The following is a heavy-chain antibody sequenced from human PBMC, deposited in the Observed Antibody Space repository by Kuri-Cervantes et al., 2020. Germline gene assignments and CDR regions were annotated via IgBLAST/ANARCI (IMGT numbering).Heavy chain of an antibody. J-gene: IGHJ3*02. Sequence: GESLKIPCAASGCTFSFYWMTWVCQAPGKGLEWVANIKQDGSERTYVDSVKGRLTISRDNVKSSLYLQMTSLRAEDTAVYYCASVSIAGYSYGWGGFDIWGQGTLVTVSS. CDR1: GCTFSFYW. CDR3: ASVSIAGYSYGWGGFDI. D-gene: IGHD5-18*01. CDR2: IKQDGSER. V-gene: IGHV3-7*01.